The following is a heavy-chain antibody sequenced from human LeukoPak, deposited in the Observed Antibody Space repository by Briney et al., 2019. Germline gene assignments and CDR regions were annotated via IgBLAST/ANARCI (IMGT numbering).Heavy chain of an antibody. CDR3: ARVKNWSGGMDV. V-gene: IGHV3-21*01. CDR2: ISSSSSCI. D-gene: IGHD1-1*01. Sequence: PGGSLRLSCAASGFTFSSYSMNWVRQAPGKGLEWVSSISSSSSCIYYADSVKGRVTSSRDNAKNSLYLQMNSLRAEDTAVYYCARVKNWSGGMDVWGQGTTVTVSS. CDR1: GFTFSSYS. J-gene: IGHJ6*02.